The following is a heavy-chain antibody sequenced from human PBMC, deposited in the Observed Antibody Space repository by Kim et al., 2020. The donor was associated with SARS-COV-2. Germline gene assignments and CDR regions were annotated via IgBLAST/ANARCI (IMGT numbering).Heavy chain of an antibody. Sequence: SGPTLVKPTQTLTLTCTFSGFSLSTSGVGVGWIRQPPGKALEWLALIYWDDDKRYSPSLKSRLTITKDTSKNQVVLTMTNMDPVDTATYYCAHRGHPITMVRGPEDYFDYRGQGTLVTVSS. J-gene: IGHJ4*02. CDR1: GFSLSTSGVG. CDR3: AHRGHPITMVRGPEDYFDY. D-gene: IGHD3-10*01. V-gene: IGHV2-5*02. CDR2: IYWDDDK.